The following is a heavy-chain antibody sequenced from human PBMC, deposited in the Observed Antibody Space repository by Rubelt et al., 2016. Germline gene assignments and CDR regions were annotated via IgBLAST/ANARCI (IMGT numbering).Heavy chain of an antibody. D-gene: IGHD6-13*01. Sequence: QVQLVQSGAEVKKPGASVKVSCKASGYTFTSYGISWVRQAPGQGLEWMGWISAYNGNTNYAQKLQGRVTIPTDTATGKPYMELGSMRAYDTAVYSCATDNSSSSDFDYWCQGTLVTVSS. CDR1: GYTFTSYG. V-gene: IGHV1-18*01. CDR3: ATDNSSSSDFDY. J-gene: IGHJ4*02. CDR2: ISAYNGNT.